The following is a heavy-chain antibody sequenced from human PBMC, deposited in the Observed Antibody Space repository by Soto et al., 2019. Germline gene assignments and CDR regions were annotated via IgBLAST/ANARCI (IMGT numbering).Heavy chain of an antibody. CDR3: ARRYYDNLNGHLYYFDY. V-gene: IGHV5-51*01. CDR1: GYSFGSNW. D-gene: IGHD3-9*01. CDR2: IYPADSET. Sequence: GESLTISCKGSGYSFGSNWIAWVRQMPGKGLEWMGIIYPADSETRYSPSFEGQVTISADKSISTAYLQWSSLKASDTAMYYCARRYYDNLNGHLYYFDYWGQGTLVTVSS. J-gene: IGHJ4*02.